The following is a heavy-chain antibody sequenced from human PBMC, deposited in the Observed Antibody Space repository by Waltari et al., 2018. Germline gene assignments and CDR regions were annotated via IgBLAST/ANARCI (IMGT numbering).Heavy chain of an antibody. CDR1: GFTFSSYW. J-gene: IGHJ4*02. CDR3: ARVGSWYLDSRDHFDN. D-gene: IGHD6-13*01. V-gene: IGHV3-74*01. CDR2: VNSDGSTT. Sequence: EVQLVESGGGLVQPGGSLRLSCAASGFTFSSYWMSWVRQAPGKGLVWVSRVNSDGSTTTYADSGRGRFTISRDNAKNTLYLQMNSLRVEDTAVYYCARVGSWYLDSRDHFDNWGQGTLVTVSS.